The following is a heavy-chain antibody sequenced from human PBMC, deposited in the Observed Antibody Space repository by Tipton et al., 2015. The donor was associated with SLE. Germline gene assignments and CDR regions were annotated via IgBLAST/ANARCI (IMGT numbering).Heavy chain of an antibody. CDR3: ASSPPWFRELYPTYFDS. Sequence: TLSLTCTVSGVSITSGGYYWTWIRQRPGKGLEWIGYIFYSGSTYYNTSLQSRLTISIDTSMSQFSLKLRSVTAADTAVYYCASSPPWFRELYPTYFDSWGRGTLVTVSS. J-gene: IGHJ4*02. D-gene: IGHD3-10*01. V-gene: IGHV4-31*03. CDR2: IFYSGST. CDR1: GVSITSGGYY.